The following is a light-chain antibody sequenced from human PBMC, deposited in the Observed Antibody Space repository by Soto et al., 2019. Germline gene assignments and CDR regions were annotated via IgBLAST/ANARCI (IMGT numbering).Light chain of an antibody. V-gene: IGKV3-20*01. CDR2: GAS. J-gene: IGKJ3*01. CDR3: QQYGSSPFT. Sequence: EIVLTQSPGTLSLSPGERATLSCRASQSVSNKYFAWYQQIPGQAPRLLIYGASTMATGIPDRFSGSGSGTDFTLTISRLEPEDFAVYYCQQYGSSPFTFGPGTKVDIK. CDR1: QSVSNKY.